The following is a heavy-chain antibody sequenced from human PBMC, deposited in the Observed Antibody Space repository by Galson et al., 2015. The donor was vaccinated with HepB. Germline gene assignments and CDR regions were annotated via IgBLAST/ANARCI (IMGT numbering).Heavy chain of an antibody. V-gene: IGHV3-64D*06. D-gene: IGHD3-16*01. CDR2: ISSNGGST. Sequence: SLRLSCAASGFTFRSYAMHWVRQAPGKGLEYVSAISSNGGSTYYADSVKGRFTISRDNAKKTLYLKMSSLRAEDTAGYYCVNGPGSAPLRNWFDPWGQGTLVTVSS. CDR1: GFTFRSYA. J-gene: IGHJ5*02. CDR3: VNGPGSAPLRNWFDP.